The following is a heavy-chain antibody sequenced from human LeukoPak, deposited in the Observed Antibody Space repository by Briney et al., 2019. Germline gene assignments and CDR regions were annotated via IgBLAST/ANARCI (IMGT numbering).Heavy chain of an antibody. CDR2: ISSDGHVG. D-gene: IGHD3-22*01. CDR1: GFSFSSYE. CDR3: AREKLSFFDSSGYFDH. V-gene: IGHV3-48*03. J-gene: IGHJ4*02. Sequence: PGGSLRLSCAASGFSFSSYEMNWVRQAPGKGLEWVSHISSDGHVGRYVDSVRGRFTMSRDNAKNLLFLQMNGLRAEDTAVYYCAREKLSFFDSSGYFDHWGQGTLVTVSS.